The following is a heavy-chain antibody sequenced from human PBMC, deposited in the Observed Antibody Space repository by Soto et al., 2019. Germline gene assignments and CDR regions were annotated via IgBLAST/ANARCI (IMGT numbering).Heavy chain of an antibody. V-gene: IGHV5-51*01. Sequence: GGSLENICKGSGYNFTNHWIAWVRQVPGKGLELMGVIYPGDSDIRYSPSVQGHVTSSADKSLRSAYLQWSHLKGSDSAMYFCSRHYSYDISYYEPGDP. CDR3: SRHYSYDISYYEPGDP. CDR2: IYPGDSDI. CDR1: GYNFTNHW. J-gene: IGHJ5*02. D-gene: IGHD3-22*01.